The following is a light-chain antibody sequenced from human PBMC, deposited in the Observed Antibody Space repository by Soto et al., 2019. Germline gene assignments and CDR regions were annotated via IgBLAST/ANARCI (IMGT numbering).Light chain of an antibody. Sequence: DIQMTQSPSTLSASVGDRVTIPCRASQSISSWLAWYQQKPGKAPKLLIYKASSLESGVPSRFSGSGSGTDFTLIISGLQPEDSATYYCQQYTNTNNPWMFGQGTKVDIK. CDR1: QSISSW. CDR2: KAS. CDR3: QQYTNTNNPWM. V-gene: IGKV1-5*03. J-gene: IGKJ1*01.